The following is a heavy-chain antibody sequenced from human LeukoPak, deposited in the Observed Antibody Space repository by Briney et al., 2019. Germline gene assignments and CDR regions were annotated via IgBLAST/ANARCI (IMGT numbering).Heavy chain of an antibody. CDR1: GFTFSSYG. Sequence: GGSLRLSCAASGFTFSSYGMHWVRQAPGKGLEWVAVIWYDGSNKYYADSVKGRFTISRDNSKNTLYLQMNSLRAEDTAVYYCARAPPGTVTVDYWGQGTLVTVSS. J-gene: IGHJ4*02. V-gene: IGHV3-33*01. CDR3: ARAPPGTVTVDY. D-gene: IGHD4-17*01. CDR2: IWYDGSNK.